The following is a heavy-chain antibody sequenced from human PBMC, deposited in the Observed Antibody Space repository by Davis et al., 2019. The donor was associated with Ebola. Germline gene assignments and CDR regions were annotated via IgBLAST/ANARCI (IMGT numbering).Heavy chain of an antibody. V-gene: IGHV3-30*18. CDR2: ISYDGINK. CDR3: AKELVPAANYDILYYYYGMDV. J-gene: IGHJ6*02. Sequence: SLNLPFPSPGFTFNRYGMHWVRQAPGKGLEWVPVISYDGINKSYPHSVKGRFTISRDNSKNTLYLQMSSLRAEDTAVYYCAKELVPAANYDILYYYYGMDVWGQGTTVTVSS. CDR1: GFTFNRYG. D-gene: IGHD2-2*01.